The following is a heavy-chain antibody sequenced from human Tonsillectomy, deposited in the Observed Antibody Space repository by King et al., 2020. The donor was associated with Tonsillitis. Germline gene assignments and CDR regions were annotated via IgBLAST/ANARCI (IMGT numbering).Heavy chain of an antibody. Sequence: VQLVESGGGLIQPGRSLRLSCAASGFTVSSNYMSWVRQAPGMGLEWVSVIYSGGSTNYADSVKGRFTISRDNSKNTLYLQMNFLRAEDTAVYYCARVVPAANFDFWGQGTLVTVSS. CDR1: GFTVSSNY. CDR3: ARVVPAANFDF. J-gene: IGHJ4*02. CDR2: IYSGGST. D-gene: IGHD2-2*01. V-gene: IGHV3-53*01.